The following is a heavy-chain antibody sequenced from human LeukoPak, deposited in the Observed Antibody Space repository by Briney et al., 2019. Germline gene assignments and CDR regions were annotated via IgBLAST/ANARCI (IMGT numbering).Heavy chain of an antibody. J-gene: IGHJ5*02. CDR1: GYSISSGYH. V-gene: IGHV4-38-2*02. CDR3: ARDNVVGDKGS. CDR2: IYHSGST. D-gene: IGHD2-21*02. Sequence: SETLSLTCTVAGYSISSGYHWGWIRQPPGKGLEWIGSIYHSGSTFYNPSLKSRVTISVDTSKNQFSLKLSSVTAADTAVYYCARDNVVGDKGSWGQGTLVTVSS.